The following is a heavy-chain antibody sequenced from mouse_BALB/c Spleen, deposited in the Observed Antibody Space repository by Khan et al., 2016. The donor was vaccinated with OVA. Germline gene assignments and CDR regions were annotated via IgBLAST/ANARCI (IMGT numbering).Heavy chain of an antibody. CDR1: GFSLTGYG. Sequence: QVQLKQSGPGLVAPSQSLSITCTVSGFSLTGYGVNWVRQPPGKGLEWLGMIWGDESTDCNSALKSRLSISKDNSKSQVFLKMNSLQTDDTARYYGARAYYGNYREAMDYWGQGTSVTVSS. J-gene: IGHJ4*01. CDR3: ARAYYGNYREAMDY. D-gene: IGHD2-10*01. CDR2: IWGDEST. V-gene: IGHV2-6-7*01.